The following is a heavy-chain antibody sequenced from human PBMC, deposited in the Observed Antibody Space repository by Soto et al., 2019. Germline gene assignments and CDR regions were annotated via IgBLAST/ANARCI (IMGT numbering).Heavy chain of an antibody. V-gene: IGHV3-23*01. CDR2: ISGSGGST. CDR3: AKSGYGRSKHWYFDL. D-gene: IGHD1-1*01. CDR1: GFTFSSYA. J-gene: IGHJ2*01. Sequence: GGSLRLSCAASGFTFSSYAMSWVRQAPGKGLEWVSAISGSGGSTYYADSVKGRFTISRDNSKNTLYLQMNSLRAEDTAVYYCAKSGYGRSKHWYFDLWGRGTLVNVSS.